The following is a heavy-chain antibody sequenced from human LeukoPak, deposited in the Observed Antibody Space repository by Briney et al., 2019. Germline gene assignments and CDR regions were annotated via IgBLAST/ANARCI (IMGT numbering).Heavy chain of an antibody. Sequence: SETLSLTCSVSGGSISSYYWSWIRQPAGKGLEWIGRIYTSGSTNYNPSLKSRVTMSVDTSKNQFSLKLSSVTAADTAVYYRARDRSAYDYDKRWFYYYMDVWGKGTTVTISS. CDR3: ARDRSAYDYDKRWFYYYMDV. CDR2: IYTSGST. D-gene: IGHD5-12*01. J-gene: IGHJ6*03. CDR1: GGSISSYY. V-gene: IGHV4-4*07.